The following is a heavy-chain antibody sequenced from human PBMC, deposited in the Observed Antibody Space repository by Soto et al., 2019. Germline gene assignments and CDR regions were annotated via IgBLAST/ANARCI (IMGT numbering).Heavy chain of an antibody. J-gene: IGHJ3*02. Sequence: GASVKVSCKTSGYTFTGYYMHWVRQAPGQGLEWMGWINPNSGGTNYAQKFQGWVTMTRDTSISTAYMELSRLRSDDTAVYYCARQMIGAPGAFDIWGQGTMVTVSS. D-gene: IGHD3-22*01. V-gene: IGHV1-2*04. CDR1: GYTFTGYY. CDR2: INPNSGGT. CDR3: ARQMIGAPGAFDI.